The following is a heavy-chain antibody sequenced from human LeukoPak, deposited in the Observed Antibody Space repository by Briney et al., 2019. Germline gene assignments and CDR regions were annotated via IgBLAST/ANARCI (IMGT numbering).Heavy chain of an antibody. Sequence: GGSLRLSCAASGFTFSSYGMHWVRQAPGKGLEWVAVIWYDGSNKYYADSVKGRLTISRDNSKNTLYLQMNSLRAEDTAVYYCASSGNYRIYYFDYWGQGTLVTVSS. D-gene: IGHD1-26*01. CDR2: IWYDGSNK. J-gene: IGHJ4*02. CDR3: ASSGNYRIYYFDY. V-gene: IGHV3-33*01. CDR1: GFTFSSYG.